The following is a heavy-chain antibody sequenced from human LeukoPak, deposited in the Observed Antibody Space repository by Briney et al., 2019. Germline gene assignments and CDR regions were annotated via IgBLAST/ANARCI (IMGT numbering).Heavy chain of an antibody. CDR3: ARGYCSGGSCYSGDNWFDP. CDR2: IYYSGST. J-gene: IGHJ5*02. V-gene: IGHV4-59*01. Sequence: SETLSLTCTVSGGSISSYYWSWIRQPPGKGLEWIGYIYYSGSTNYNPSLKSRVTISVDTSKNQFSLKLRSVTAADTAVYYCARGYCSGGSCYSGDNWFDPWGQGTLVTVSS. D-gene: IGHD2-15*01. CDR1: GGSISSYY.